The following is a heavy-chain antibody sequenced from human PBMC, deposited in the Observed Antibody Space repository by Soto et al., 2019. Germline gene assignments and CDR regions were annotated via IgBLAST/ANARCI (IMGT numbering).Heavy chain of an antibody. V-gene: IGHV5-10-1*01. D-gene: IGHD7-27*01. CDR1: GDSSTSYW. CDR2: IDPSDSYT. CDR3: ARLTPGMDV. J-gene: IGHJ6*02. Sequence: GEPLKVSGKGSGDSSTSYWNSWVRQMPGKGLEWMGRIDPSDSYTNYSPSFQGHVTISADKSISTAYLQWSSLKASDTAMYYCARLTPGMDVWGQWTTVSVSS.